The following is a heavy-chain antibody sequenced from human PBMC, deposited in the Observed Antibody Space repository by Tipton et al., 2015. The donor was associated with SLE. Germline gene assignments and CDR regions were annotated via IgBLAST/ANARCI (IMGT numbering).Heavy chain of an antibody. J-gene: IGHJ4*02. D-gene: IGHD2-8*01. Sequence: GSLRLSCAASGFTFSSYDMHWVRQATGKGLEWVSAIGTAGDTYYPGSVKGRFTISRENAKNSLYLQMNSLRAGDTAVYYCARGGCTNGVCVPFDYWGQGTLVTVSS. CDR1: GFTFSSYD. CDR3: ARGGCTNGVCVPFDY. CDR2: IGTAGDT. V-gene: IGHV3-13*01.